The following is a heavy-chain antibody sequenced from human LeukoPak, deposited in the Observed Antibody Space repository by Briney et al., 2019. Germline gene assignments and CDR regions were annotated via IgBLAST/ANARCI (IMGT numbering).Heavy chain of an antibody. CDR1: GYTFTSYA. CDR3: ARVDHGSGSLWDYYYYGMDV. V-gene: IGHV7-4-1*02. J-gene: IGHJ6*02. CDR2: INTNTGNP. D-gene: IGHD1-26*01. Sequence: ASVKVSCKASGYTFTSYAMNWVRQAPGQGLEWMGWINTNTGNPTYAQGFTGRFVFSLDTSVSTAYLQISSLKAEDTAVYYCARVDHGSGSLWDYYYYGMDVWGQGTTVTVSS.